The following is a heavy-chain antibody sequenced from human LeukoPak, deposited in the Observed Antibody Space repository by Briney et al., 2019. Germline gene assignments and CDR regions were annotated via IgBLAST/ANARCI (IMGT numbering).Heavy chain of an antibody. CDR3: AKQSGADRGHLDF. D-gene: IGHD4/OR15-4a*01. CDR1: GFTFSSYG. CDR2: ISYDGSNK. Sequence: GRSLRLSCAASGFTFSSYGMHWVRQAPGKGLEWVAVISYDGSNKYCADSVKGRFTISRDNSKNTSYLQMNSLRAEDTAVYYCAKQSGADRGHLDFWGQGTLVTVSS. J-gene: IGHJ4*02. V-gene: IGHV3-30*18.